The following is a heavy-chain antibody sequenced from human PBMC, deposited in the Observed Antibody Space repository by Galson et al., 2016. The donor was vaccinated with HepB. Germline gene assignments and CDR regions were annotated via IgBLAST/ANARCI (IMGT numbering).Heavy chain of an antibody. CDR3: ARDSGVTGADDY. J-gene: IGHJ4*02. CDR1: GFTFSSYS. CDR2: INRDTTTI. V-gene: IGHV3-48*01. D-gene: IGHD2-15*01. Sequence: SLRLSCAASGFTFSSYSMTWVRQVPGKGLEWVSYINRDTTTIYHADSVKGRFTISRDNAKNSLYLQMNSLRAEDTALYYSARDSGVTGADDYWGQGTRVTVSA.